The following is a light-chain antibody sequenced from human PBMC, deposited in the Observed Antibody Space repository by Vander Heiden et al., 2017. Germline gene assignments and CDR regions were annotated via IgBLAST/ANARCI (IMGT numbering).Light chain of an antibody. Sequence: ESVLTQSPATLSLSPGERATLSCRASQSVNYFAWYQQKPGQAPRLLIYGASNRATGITARFSGSGSGADFTLTISSLEPEDSAIYYCQQCTNWPPEYTFGQGTKLEIK. CDR1: QSVNY. CDR2: GAS. J-gene: IGKJ2*01. CDR3: QQCTNWPPEYT. V-gene: IGKV3-11*01.